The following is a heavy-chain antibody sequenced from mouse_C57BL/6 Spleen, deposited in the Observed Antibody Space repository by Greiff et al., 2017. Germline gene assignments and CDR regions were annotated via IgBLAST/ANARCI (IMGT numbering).Heavy chain of an antibody. CDR3: ARGAAQATSFAY. J-gene: IGHJ3*01. V-gene: IGHV1-69*01. D-gene: IGHD3-2*02. Sequence: QVQLQQSGAELVMPGASVKLSCKASGYTFTSYWMHWVKQRPGQFLEWIGEIDPSDSYTNYNQKFKGKSTLTVDKSSSTAYMQLSSLTSEDSAVYYCARGAAQATSFAYWGQGTLVTVSA. CDR2: IDPSDSYT. CDR1: GYTFTSYW.